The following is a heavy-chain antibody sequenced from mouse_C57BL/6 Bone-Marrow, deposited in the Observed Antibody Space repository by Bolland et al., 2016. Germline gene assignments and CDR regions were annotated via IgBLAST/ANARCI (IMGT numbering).Heavy chain of an antibody. J-gene: IGHJ4*01. CDR3: RREGKTYAMDY. Sequence: SGNTYYNEKFKGKATLTADTSSSTAYMQLSSLTSEDSAVYFCARREGKTYAMDYWGQGT. V-gene: IGHV1-77*01. CDR2: SGNTY.